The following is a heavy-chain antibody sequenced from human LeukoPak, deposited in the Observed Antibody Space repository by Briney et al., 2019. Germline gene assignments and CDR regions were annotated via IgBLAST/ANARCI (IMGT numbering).Heavy chain of an antibody. Sequence: PGGSLRLSCAASGFTFNNYWMSWVRQAPGKGLEWVANINQGGGAKNYLDSVKGRFTISRDNAKNSLYLQMSNLRAEDTAVYFCARGGGLDVWGQGATVTVSS. J-gene: IGHJ6*02. CDR3: ARGGGLDV. V-gene: IGHV3-7*03. CDR2: INQGGGAK. D-gene: IGHD3-16*01. CDR1: GFTFNNYW.